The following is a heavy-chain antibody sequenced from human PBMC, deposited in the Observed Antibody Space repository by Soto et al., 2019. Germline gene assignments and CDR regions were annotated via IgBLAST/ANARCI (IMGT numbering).Heavy chain of an antibody. D-gene: IGHD3-10*01. Sequence: SDDLSVTSSDTGASITTCCWSWIRQPPGKGLEWIGSISYSGSTKYNPSLESRVMISLDTSKNQFSLRLTSVTAADTALYYCARDWDSSGLFHPWSQG. CDR2: ISYSGST. V-gene: IGHV4-59*01. CDR3: ARDWDSSGLFHP. CDR1: GASITTCC. J-gene: IGHJ5*02.